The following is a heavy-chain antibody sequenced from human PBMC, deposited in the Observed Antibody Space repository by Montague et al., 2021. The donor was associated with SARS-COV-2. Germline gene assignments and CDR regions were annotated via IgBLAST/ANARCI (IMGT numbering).Heavy chain of an antibody. CDR1: GDSIRESH. J-gene: IGHJ6*02. CDR2: IDNSGST. Sequence: SETLSLTCTVSGDSIRESHWSWIRQPPGKGLEWIGYIDNSGSTNYNPALESRVTLTVSASNNQFYLTLRSVTAADTAVYYCARLPGSRVYYYHYGLDVWGQGTTVTVSS. CDR3: ARLPGSRVYYYHYGLDV. D-gene: IGHD3-22*01. V-gene: IGHV4-4*09.